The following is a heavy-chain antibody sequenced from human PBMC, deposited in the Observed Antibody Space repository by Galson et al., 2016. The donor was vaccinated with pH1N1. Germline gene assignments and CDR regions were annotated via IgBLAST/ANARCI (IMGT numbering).Heavy chain of an antibody. CDR3: ARHSTSGFPTIEVAARRRPFDV. Sequence: SETLSLTCAVYGGSLSGYYWSWIRQSPEKGLEWIGEINHGGSTNYNPSLEGRVALSLDTSKNQFSLRLMAVTAADTAVYFCARHSTSGFPTIEVAARRRPFDVWGQGTLVTVSS. J-gene: IGHJ3*01. CDR1: GGSLSGYY. CDR2: INHGGST. D-gene: IGHD6-19*01. V-gene: IGHV4-34*01.